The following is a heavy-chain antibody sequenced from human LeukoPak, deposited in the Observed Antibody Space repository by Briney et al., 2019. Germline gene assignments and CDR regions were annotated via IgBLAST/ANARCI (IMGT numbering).Heavy chain of an antibody. CDR1: GGTFSSYA. CDR2: IIPIFGTA. J-gene: IGHJ6*03. CDR3: ARGLSNYAPGVVGSSWSYYYYYMDV. D-gene: IGHD6-13*01. V-gene: IGHV1-69*06. Sequence: GASVKVSCKASGGTFSSYAISWVRQAPGQGLEWMGGIIPIFGTANYAQKFQGRVTITADKSTSTAYMELSSLRSEDTAVYYCARGLSNYAPGVVGSSWSYYYYYMDVWGKGTTVTVSS.